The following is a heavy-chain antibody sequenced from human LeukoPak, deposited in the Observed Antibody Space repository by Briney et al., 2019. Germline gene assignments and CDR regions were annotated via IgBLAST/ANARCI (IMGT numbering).Heavy chain of an antibody. CDR2: IIVGSGQT. CDR1: GFTLINSA. Sequence: GTSVKVSSKASGFTLINSAVQWVRQAHGQRLEWVGWIIVGSGQTRYAQKFQERVTITRDMSTSTAFLELSSLRSEDSAVYYCAAGDTLVRGVIMPFAPWGQGTLVTVSS. CDR3: AAGDTLVRGVIMPFAP. J-gene: IGHJ5*02. V-gene: IGHV1-58*01. D-gene: IGHD3-10*01.